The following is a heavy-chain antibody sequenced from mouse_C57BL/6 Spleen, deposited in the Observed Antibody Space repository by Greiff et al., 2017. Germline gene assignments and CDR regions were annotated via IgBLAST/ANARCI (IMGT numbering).Heavy chain of an antibody. Sequence: VQLQQSGPELVKPGASVKISCKASGYAFSSSWMNWVKQRPGKGLEWIGRIYPGDGDTNYNGKFKGKATLTADKSSSTAYMQRSSLTSEDSAVYFCARDTTVVAPYYFDYWGQGTTLTVSS. CDR3: ARDTTVVAPYYFDY. D-gene: IGHD1-1*01. V-gene: IGHV1-82*01. CDR1: GYAFSSSW. J-gene: IGHJ2*01. CDR2: IYPGDGDT.